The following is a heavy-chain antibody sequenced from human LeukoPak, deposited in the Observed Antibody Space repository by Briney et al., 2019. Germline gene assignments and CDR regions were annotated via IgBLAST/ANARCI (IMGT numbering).Heavy chain of an antibody. V-gene: IGHV4-38-2*02. D-gene: IGHD1-14*01. CDR3: ARHHDSYYYYYIDV. CDR2: LYHSDSV. Sequence: SSETLSLTCTVSGYSISNGYYRVWIRQPPGKGLEWIGSLYHSDSVYYNTALKSRVSMSVDTSKNQFSLKLSFVTAADTAVYYCARHHDSYYYYYIDVWGSGTTVTVSS. J-gene: IGHJ6*03. CDR1: GYSISNGYY.